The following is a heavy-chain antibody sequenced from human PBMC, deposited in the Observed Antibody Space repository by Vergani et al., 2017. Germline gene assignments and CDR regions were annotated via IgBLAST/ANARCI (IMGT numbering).Heavy chain of an antibody. J-gene: IGHJ4*02. CDR2: ISSSSSYI. CDR3: ASSSAAYYGGNSD. V-gene: IGHV3-21*01. Sequence: EVQLVESGGGLVKPGGSLRLSCAASGFTFSSYSMNWVRQGPGKGLEWVSSISSSSSYIYYADSVKGRFTISRDNAKNSLYLQMNSLRAEDTAVYYCASSSAAYYGGNSDWGQGTLVTVSS. D-gene: IGHD4-23*01. CDR1: GFTFSSYS.